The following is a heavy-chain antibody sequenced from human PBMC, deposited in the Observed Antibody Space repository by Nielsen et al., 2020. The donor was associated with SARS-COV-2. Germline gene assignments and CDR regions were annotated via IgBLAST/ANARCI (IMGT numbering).Heavy chain of an antibody. J-gene: IGHJ6*02. CDR2: IYSGGST. CDR3: TKGRYYGLDV. V-gene: IGHV3-66*01. CDR1: GFIASDKY. Sequence: GGSLRLSCAASGFIASDKYMSWVRQAPGKGLECVSVIYSGGSTYYADSVKGRFTVSRDNTKNTLYLQMNSLRAEDTAVYYCTKGRYYGLDVWGQGTTVTVSS. D-gene: IGHD2-8*01.